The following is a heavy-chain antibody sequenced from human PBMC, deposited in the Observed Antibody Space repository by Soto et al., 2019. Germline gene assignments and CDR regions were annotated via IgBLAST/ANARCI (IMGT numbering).Heavy chain of an antibody. CDR1: GASISGYY. Sequence: QVQLQESGPGLVKPSETLSLTCTVSGASISGYYWSWIRKSAGKGLEWIGRIYATGTTDYNPSLKSRVIRSVDTSKKQFSLRLRSVTAADTAVYYCVRDGTKTLRDWFDPWGQGISVTVSS. CDR3: VRDGTKTLRDWFDP. D-gene: IGHD1-1*01. V-gene: IGHV4-4*07. CDR2: IYATGTT. J-gene: IGHJ5*02.